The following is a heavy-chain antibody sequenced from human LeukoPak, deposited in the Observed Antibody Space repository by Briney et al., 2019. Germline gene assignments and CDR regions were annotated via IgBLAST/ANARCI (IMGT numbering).Heavy chain of an antibody. J-gene: IGHJ2*01. CDR1: GYTFTTHG. Sequence: RASVKVSCKASGYTFTTHGIAWVRQAPGQGLEWMGWISAHNGDTNYAQSLQGRVTMTTDTSTNTAYMELRSLRSDDTAVYYCARDGYFDLWGRGTLVTVSS. CDR3: ARDGYFDL. V-gene: IGHV1-18*01. CDR2: ISAHNGDT.